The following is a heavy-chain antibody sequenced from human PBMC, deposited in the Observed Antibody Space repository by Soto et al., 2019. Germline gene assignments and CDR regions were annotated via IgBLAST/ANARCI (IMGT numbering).Heavy chain of an antibody. CDR2: IFNTGTT. J-gene: IGHJ4*02. Sequence: SETLSLTFTVSGGSISTYYWSWIRQPPVKGLEWMAYIFNTGTTSYSPSLKSRLTISVDTSKNQFSLNLSSVTAADTAVYFCARGYSYGELDSCGQGTLVTVYS. CDR1: GGSISTYY. CDR3: ARGYSYGELDS. V-gene: IGHV4-59*01. D-gene: IGHD5-18*01.